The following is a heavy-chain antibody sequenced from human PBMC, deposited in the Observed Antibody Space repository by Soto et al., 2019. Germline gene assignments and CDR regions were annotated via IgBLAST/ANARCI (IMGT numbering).Heavy chain of an antibody. CDR1: GGTFSSYA. CDR3: ARDGTQYSPTSGWFGP. Sequence: SVKVSCKASGGTFSSYAISWVRQAPGQGLEWMGGIIPIFGTANYAQKFQGRVTITADESTSTAYMELSSLRSEDTAVYYCARDGTQYSPTSGWFGPWGQGTMVTVYS. V-gene: IGHV1-69*13. J-gene: IGHJ5*02. CDR2: IIPIFGTA. D-gene: IGHD1-26*01.